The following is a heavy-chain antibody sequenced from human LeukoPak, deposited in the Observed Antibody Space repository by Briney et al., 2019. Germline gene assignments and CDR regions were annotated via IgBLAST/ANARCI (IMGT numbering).Heavy chain of an antibody. D-gene: IGHD3-10*01. CDR3: ARLDKFGEYFDY. Sequence: SETLSLTCTVSGGSISSYYWGWIRQPPGKGLEWIGSIYYSGKSRVTISVDTSKNQFSLKLSSVTAADTAVYFCARLDKFGEYFDYWGQGTLVTVSS. V-gene: IGHV4-39*01. CDR1: GGSISSYY. CDR2: IYYSG. J-gene: IGHJ4*02.